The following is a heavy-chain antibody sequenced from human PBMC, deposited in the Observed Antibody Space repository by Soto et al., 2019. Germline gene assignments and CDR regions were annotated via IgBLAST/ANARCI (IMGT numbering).Heavy chain of an antibody. CDR1: GFTFSSYG. J-gene: IGHJ4*02. CDR3: AKDWQWLVTDGNYIDY. Sequence: QVQLVESGGGVVQPGRSLRLSCAASGFTFSSYGMHWVRQAPGKGLEWVAVISYDGSNKYYADSVKGRFTISRDNSKNTLYLQMNSLRAEDTAVYYCAKDWQWLVTDGNYIDYWGQGTLVTVSS. CDR2: ISYDGSNK. V-gene: IGHV3-30*18. D-gene: IGHD6-19*01.